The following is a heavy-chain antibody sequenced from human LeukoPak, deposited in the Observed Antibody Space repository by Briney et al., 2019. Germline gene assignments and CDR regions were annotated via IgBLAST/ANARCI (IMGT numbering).Heavy chain of an antibody. Sequence: SETLSLTCVVSGGSLSGYYWGWIRQPPGKGLEWIGEIHHTGATTSNPSLKSRVSLSLDSSRNELSLRLIPVTAADTGLYFCARGLDKTFWYFDIWGRGTLVTVSS. CDR1: GGSLSGYY. CDR3: ARGLDKTFWYFDI. V-gene: IGHV4-34*01. D-gene: IGHD3-9*01. CDR2: IHHTGAT. J-gene: IGHJ2*01.